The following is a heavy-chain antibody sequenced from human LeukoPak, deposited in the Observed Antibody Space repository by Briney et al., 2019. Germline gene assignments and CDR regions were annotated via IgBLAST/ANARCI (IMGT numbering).Heavy chain of an antibody. Sequence: GGSLRLSCEDSGFTFRSYEMNWVRQAPGKGLEWIAYLSSSGSAFSYADSVKGRFTIARDNAKNSLYLQMNSLRAEDTALYYCARSLVGTYYFDYWGQGTLVTVSS. V-gene: IGHV3-48*03. CDR2: LSSSGSAF. D-gene: IGHD1-26*01. CDR1: GFTFRSYE. J-gene: IGHJ4*02. CDR3: ARSLVGTYYFDY.